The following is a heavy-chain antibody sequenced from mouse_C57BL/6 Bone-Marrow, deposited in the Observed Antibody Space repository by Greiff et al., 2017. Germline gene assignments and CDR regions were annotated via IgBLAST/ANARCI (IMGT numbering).Heavy chain of an antibody. CDR1: GFTFSDYY. CDR3: ARRYYYGKGWYFDV. CDR2: ISNGGGST. D-gene: IGHD1-1*01. Sequence: EVMLVESGGGLVQPGGSLKLSCAASGFTFSDYYMYWVRQTPEKRLEWVAYISNGGGSTYYPDTVKGRFTISRDNAKNTLYLQMSRLKSEDTAMYYCARRYYYGKGWYFDVWGTGTTVTVSS. V-gene: IGHV5-12*01. J-gene: IGHJ1*03.